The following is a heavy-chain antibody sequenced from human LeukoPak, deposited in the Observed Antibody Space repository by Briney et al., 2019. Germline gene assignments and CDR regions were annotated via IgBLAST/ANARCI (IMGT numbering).Heavy chain of an antibody. V-gene: IGHV1-69*13. D-gene: IGHD3-10*01. CDR3: ARDRRVGFGELPTDY. CDR1: GGTFSNYA. CDR2: IIPIFGTA. J-gene: IGHJ4*02. Sequence: SVKVSCKASGGTFSNYAINWVRQAPGQGLEWMGGIIPIFGTAHYAQKFQGRVTITADESTSTAYMELSSLRSEDTAVYYCARDRRVGFGELPTDYWGQGTLVTVSS.